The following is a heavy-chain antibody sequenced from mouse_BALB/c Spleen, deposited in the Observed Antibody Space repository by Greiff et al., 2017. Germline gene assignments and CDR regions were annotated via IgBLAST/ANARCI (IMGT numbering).Heavy chain of an antibody. CDR2: IYPGDGDT. V-gene: IGHV1-80*01. D-gene: IGHD2-14*01. Sequence: VQLQQSGAELVRPGSSVKISCKASGYAFSSYWMNWVKQRPGQGLEWIGQIYPGDGDTNYNGKFKGKATLTADKSSSTAYMQLSSLTSEDSAVYFCARDRYGGMDYWGQGTSVTVSS. CDR1: GYAFSSYW. CDR3: ARDRYGGMDY. J-gene: IGHJ4*01.